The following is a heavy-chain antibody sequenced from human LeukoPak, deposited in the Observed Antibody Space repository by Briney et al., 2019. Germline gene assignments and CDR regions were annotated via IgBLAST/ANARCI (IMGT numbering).Heavy chain of an antibody. CDR1: GFTFSSYW. D-gene: IGHD3-22*01. CDR2: ISSSSSTI. Sequence: PGGSLRLSCAASGFTFSSYWMNWVRQAPGKGLEWVSYISSSSSTIYYADSVKGRFTISRDNAKNSLYLQMNSLRAEDTAVYYCARDVTMIPLDSWGQGTLVTVSS. CDR3: ARDVTMIPLDS. V-gene: IGHV3-48*01. J-gene: IGHJ4*02.